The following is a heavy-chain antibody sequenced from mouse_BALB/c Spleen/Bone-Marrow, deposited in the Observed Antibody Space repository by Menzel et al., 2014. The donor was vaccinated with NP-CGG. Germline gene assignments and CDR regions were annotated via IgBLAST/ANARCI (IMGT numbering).Heavy chain of an antibody. Sequence: QVQLKESGAELVRPGASVKLSCKASGYTFTSYWINWVKQRPGQGLEWIGNIYPSDSYTNYNQKFKDKATLTVDKSSSTAYMQLSSPTSEDSAVYYCTRGLGAMDYWGQGTSVTVSS. J-gene: IGHJ4*01. CDR1: GYTFTSYW. V-gene: IGHV1-69*02. CDR3: TRGLGAMDY. D-gene: IGHD3-3*01. CDR2: IYPSDSYT.